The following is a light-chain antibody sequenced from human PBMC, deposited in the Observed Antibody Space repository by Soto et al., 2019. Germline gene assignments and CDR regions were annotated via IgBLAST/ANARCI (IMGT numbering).Light chain of an antibody. CDR3: LMYGSSTFT. CDR2: GAS. Sequence: ETVLTQSPGTLSLSPGERATLSCRASQSVSSSYLAWYQQKPGQAPRLLIYGASSRAAGIPDRFSGSGSGTDFTLTIRRLEPEDFAVSSWLMYGSSTFTFGPGTKVDIK. V-gene: IGKV3-20*01. CDR1: QSVSSSY. J-gene: IGKJ3*01.